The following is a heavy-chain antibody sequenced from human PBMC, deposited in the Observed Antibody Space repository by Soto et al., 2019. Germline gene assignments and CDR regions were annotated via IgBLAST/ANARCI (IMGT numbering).Heavy chain of an antibody. J-gene: IGHJ6*03. V-gene: IGHV3-66*01. Sequence: EVQLVESGGGLVQHGGSLRLSCAASGFTVSSNYMSWVRQAPGKGLEWVSVIYSGGSTYYADSVKGRFTISRDNSKNTLDLQMNSLRAEDTAVYYCAREIPYYYYMDVWGKGTTVTVSS. D-gene: IGHD2-2*02. CDR3: AREIPYYYYMDV. CDR1: GFTVSSNY. CDR2: IYSGGST.